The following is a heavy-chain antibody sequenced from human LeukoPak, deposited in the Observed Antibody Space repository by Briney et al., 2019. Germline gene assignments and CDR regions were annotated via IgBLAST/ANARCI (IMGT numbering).Heavy chain of an antibody. CDR2: ISSSSSYI. CDR3: ARSRPYYYGMDV. CDR1: GFTFSSYS. J-gene: IGHJ6*02. V-gene: IGHV3-21*01. Sequence: GGSLRLSCAASGFTFSSYSMNWVRQAPGKGLEWVSSISSSSSYIYYADSVKGRSTISRDNAKNSLYLQMNSLRAEDTAVYYCARSRPYYYGMDVWGQGTTVTVSS. D-gene: IGHD6-6*01.